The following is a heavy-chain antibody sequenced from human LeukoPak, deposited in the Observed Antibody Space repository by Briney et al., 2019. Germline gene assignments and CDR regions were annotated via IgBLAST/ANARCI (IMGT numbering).Heavy chain of an antibody. CDR1: GFTFSSYW. CDR2: INQDV. V-gene: IGHV3-7*01. Sequence: GGSLRLSCAGYGFTFSSYWMNWVRQAPGKGLEWVANINQDVVDSVEGRFTISRDNVKNSLYLQVNSLRAEDTAVYYCARGTLLPGIDYWGQGTLVTVSS. D-gene: IGHD1-26*01. J-gene: IGHJ4*02. CDR3: ARGTLLPGIDY.